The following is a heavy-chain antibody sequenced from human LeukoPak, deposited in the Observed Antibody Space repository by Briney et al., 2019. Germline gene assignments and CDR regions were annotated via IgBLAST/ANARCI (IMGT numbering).Heavy chain of an antibody. V-gene: IGHV3-21*01. CDR3: ARAKGGASGYFGIGY. CDR1: GFPFSRYS. Sequence: PGGSLRLSCAASGFPFSRYSMNWVRQAPGKGLEWVSSISSSSSYIYYADSVKGRFTISRDNAKNSLYLQMNSLRAEDTAVYYCARAKGGASGYFGIGYWGQGTLVTVSS. CDR2: ISSSSSYI. D-gene: IGHD3-22*01. J-gene: IGHJ4*02.